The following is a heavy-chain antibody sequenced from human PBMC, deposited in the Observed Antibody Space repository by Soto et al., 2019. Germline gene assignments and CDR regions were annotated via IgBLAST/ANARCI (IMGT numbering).Heavy chain of an antibody. CDR2: IWYDGSNK. CDR3: AREGPGYSGSPLAFDI. CDR1: GFTFSSYG. Sequence: GGSLRLSCAASGFTFSSYGMHWVRQAPGKGLEWVAVIWYDGSNKYYADSVKGRFTISRDNSKNTLYLQMNSLRAEDTAVYYCAREGPGYSGSPLAFDIWGQGTMVTVS. V-gene: IGHV3-33*01. J-gene: IGHJ3*02. D-gene: IGHD1-26*01.